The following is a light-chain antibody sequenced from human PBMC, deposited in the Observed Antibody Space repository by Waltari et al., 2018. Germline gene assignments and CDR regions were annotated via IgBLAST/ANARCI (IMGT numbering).Light chain of an antibody. CDR1: SSDVGGYNY. V-gene: IGLV2-14*01. CDR3: TSYTSSSTWV. Sequence: QSALTQPASVSGSPGQSITISCTGTSSDVGGYNYVSCYQHHPGKAPKFMIYEVSNRPSGVSHRFSGSKSGNTASLTISGLQAEDEADYYCTSYTSSSTWVFGGGTKVTVL. CDR2: EVS. J-gene: IGLJ3*02.